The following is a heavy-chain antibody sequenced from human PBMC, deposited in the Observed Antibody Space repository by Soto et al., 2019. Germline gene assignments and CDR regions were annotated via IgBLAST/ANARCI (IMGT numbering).Heavy chain of an antibody. CDR3: AGRGLNGIFDY. D-gene: IGHD3-9*01. CDR2: ISYSGSS. J-gene: IGHJ4*02. Sequence: VQLQESGPGLVKPSESLSLTCTVSGGSIRSGNSYWSWIRQHPGKGLEWIGYISYSGSSYYNPSLKSRVTISVATSKTQFYLKLSYVTAADTAVYYCAGRGLNGIFDYWGQGTLVTVSS. V-gene: IGHV4-31*03. CDR1: GGSIRSGNSY.